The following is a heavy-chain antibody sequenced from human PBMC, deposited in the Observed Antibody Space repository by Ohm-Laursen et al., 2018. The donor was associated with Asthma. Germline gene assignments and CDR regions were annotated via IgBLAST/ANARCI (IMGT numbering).Heavy chain of an antibody. CDR2: INHSGST. CDR1: GGSISSYY. Sequence: SETLSLTCTVSGGSISSYYWSWIRQPPGKGLEWIGEINHSGSTNYNPSLKSRVTISVDTSKNQFSLKLSSVTAADTAVYYCARVWDCSSTSCYYYYYGMDVWGQGTTVTVSS. CDR3: ARVWDCSSTSCYYYYYGMDV. D-gene: IGHD2-2*01. V-gene: IGHV4-34*01. J-gene: IGHJ6*02.